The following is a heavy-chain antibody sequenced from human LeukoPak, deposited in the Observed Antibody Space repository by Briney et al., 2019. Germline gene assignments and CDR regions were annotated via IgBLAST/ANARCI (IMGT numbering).Heavy chain of an antibody. CDR1: GYTLTELS. D-gene: IGHD6-6*01. CDR2: FDPEDGET. Sequence: GASVKVSCKVSGYTLTELSMHWVRQAPGKGLEWMGGFDPEDGETIYAQKFQGRVTMTEDTSTDTAYMELSSLRSEDTAVYYCATEGRSRGIAAPYGMDVWGQGTTVTVSS. J-gene: IGHJ6*02. V-gene: IGHV1-24*01. CDR3: ATEGRSRGIAAPYGMDV.